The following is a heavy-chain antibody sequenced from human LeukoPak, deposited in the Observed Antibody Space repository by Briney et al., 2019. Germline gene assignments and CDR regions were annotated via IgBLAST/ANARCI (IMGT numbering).Heavy chain of an antibody. J-gene: IGHJ4*02. CDR1: GYTFTAYY. CDR2: INPNSGGT. CDR3: ARDNDSSGYYYVPGY. V-gene: IGHV1-2*02. D-gene: IGHD3-22*01. Sequence: ASVRVSCTASGYTFTAYYMHWVRQAPGQGLEWMGWINPNSGGTNYAQKFQGGVTMSRDTSISTAYMELSRLRSDDTAVYYCARDNDSSGYYYVPGYWGQGTLVTVSS.